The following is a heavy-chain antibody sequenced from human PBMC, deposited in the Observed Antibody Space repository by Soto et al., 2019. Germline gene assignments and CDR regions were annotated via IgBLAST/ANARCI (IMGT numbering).Heavy chain of an antibody. CDR3: ARGDADQYDGHGYRGRH. J-gene: IGHJ1*01. Sequence: EVQLVESGGGLVQPGGSLRLSCAASGFTFSIYWMHWVRQVPGKGLVWVSRMKTDGSRTSYADSARGRFTSSRDDAKSTLYLKMNKVRAGDTAVYYCARGDADQYDGHGYRGRHCGQGALVTVSS. D-gene: IGHD5-18*01. V-gene: IGHV3-74*01. CDR1: GFTFSIYW. CDR2: MKTDGSRT.